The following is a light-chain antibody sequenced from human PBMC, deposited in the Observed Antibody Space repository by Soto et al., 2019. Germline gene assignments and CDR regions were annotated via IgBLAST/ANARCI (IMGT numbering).Light chain of an antibody. J-gene: IGLJ1*01. CDR1: SSDVGGYNY. Sequence: QSVLTQPASVSGSPGQSITISCTGTSSDVGGYNYVSWYQQHPGKAPKLMIYEVSNRPSGVSNRFSGSKSGNTASLTISGLQAEDEAVYYCSSYTSSSTLYVFGTGTKVIVL. CDR3: SSYTSSSTLYV. V-gene: IGLV2-14*01. CDR2: EVS.